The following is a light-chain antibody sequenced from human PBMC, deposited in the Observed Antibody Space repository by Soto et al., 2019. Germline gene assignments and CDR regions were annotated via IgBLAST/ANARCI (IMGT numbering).Light chain of an antibody. CDR3: QKYNRVPFT. V-gene: IGKV1-27*01. CDR2: AAS. Sequence: DVQMTQSPSSLSASVGDRVTITCRASQGMTNYLAWYRQRPGKPPRLLIYAASILQSGVPSRFSGSGSGTDFTLTISSLQPEDVATYYCQKYNRVPFTFGPGTTVDIK. J-gene: IGKJ3*01. CDR1: QGMTNY.